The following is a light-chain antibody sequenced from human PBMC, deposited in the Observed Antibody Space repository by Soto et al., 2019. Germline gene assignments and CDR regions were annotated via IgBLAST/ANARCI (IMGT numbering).Light chain of an antibody. J-gene: IGKJ4*01. CDR2: GAS. Sequence: EIVWTQSPGTLSLSPGERATLSCRASQSVSSSYLAWYQQKPGQAPRLLIYGASSRATGIPDRFSGSGSGTDFTLTISRLGPEDFAVYYCQQYGSSPLLTFGGGTKVEIK. V-gene: IGKV3-20*01. CDR3: QQYGSSPLLT. CDR1: QSVSSSY.